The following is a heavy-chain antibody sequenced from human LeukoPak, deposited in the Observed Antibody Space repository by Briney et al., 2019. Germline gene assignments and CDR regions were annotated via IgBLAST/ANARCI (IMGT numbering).Heavy chain of an antibody. CDR3: AAAVGWFDP. D-gene: IGHD2-15*01. CDR2: IYTTGNT. CDR1: GGSISSYY. J-gene: IGHJ5*02. Sequence: SETLSLNCSVSGGSISSYYWSWIRQPAGKGREWIGRIYTTGNTDYNPSLKSRVTMSVDTSKNQFSLKLSSVTAADTAVYYCAAAVGWFDPWGQGTLVTVSS. V-gene: IGHV4-4*07.